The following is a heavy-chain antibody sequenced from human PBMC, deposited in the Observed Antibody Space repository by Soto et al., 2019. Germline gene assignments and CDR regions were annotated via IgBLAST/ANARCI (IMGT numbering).Heavy chain of an antibody. J-gene: IGHJ4*02. CDR3: ARSMTTVVTLDY. D-gene: IGHD4-17*01. V-gene: IGHV5-51*01. CDR2: IYPGDSDT. Sequence: PGESLKISCKGSGYSFTSYWIGWVRQMPGKGLEWMGIIYPGDSDTRYSPSFQGQVTISADTSKNQFSLKLSSVTAADTAVYYCARSMTTVVTLDYWGQGTLVTVSS. CDR1: GYSFTSYW.